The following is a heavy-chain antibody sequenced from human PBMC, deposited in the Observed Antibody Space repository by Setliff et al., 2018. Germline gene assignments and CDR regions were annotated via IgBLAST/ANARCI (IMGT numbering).Heavy chain of an antibody. CDR2: ISSSGTDM. J-gene: IGHJ6*02. Sequence: GGSLRLSCAASGFSLGSYEFNWVRQAPGKGLEWVSYISSSGTDMYYVDSVKGRFTISRDNAENSLYLQMNSLRVEDTAVYYCARDVVSGWYRRNNYFGMDVWGQGTTVTVSS. D-gene: IGHD6-19*01. CDR1: GFSLGSYE. CDR3: ARDVVSGWYRRNNYFGMDV. V-gene: IGHV3-48*03.